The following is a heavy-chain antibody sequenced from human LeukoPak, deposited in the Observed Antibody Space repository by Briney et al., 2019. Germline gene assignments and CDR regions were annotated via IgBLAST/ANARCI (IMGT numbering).Heavy chain of an antibody. Sequence: GASVKVSCKTSGYTFTNYGISWVRQAPGQGPEWMGWFSSYNVNTRYAQKFQGRVTMTTDTSTSTAYMELRSLRSDDTAVYYCARPWGVSTYYFDYWGQGTLVTVPS. J-gene: IGHJ4*02. D-gene: IGHD3-16*01. CDR2: FSSYNVNT. V-gene: IGHV1-18*01. CDR1: GYTFTNYG. CDR3: ARPWGVSTYYFDY.